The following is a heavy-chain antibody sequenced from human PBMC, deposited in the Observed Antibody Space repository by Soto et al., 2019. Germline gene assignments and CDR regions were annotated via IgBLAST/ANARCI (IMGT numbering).Heavy chain of an antibody. CDR2: INPASGTT. CDR3: ARDRVEFDY. D-gene: IGHD2-15*01. J-gene: IGHJ4*02. CDR1: GYESTSYY. Sequence: GASVKVSCKASGYESTSYYMHWVRQAPGQGLEWMGIINPASGTTYYAQKFQGRITMTRDTSTSTVYVELSSLRSDDTAVYYCARDRVEFDYWGQGTLVTVSS. V-gene: IGHV1-46*01.